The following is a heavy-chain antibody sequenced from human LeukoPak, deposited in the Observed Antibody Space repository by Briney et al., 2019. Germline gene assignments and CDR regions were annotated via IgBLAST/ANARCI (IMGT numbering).Heavy chain of an antibody. Sequence: ASXXVSCKASGYTFTGYYMHWVRQAPGQGLEWMGRINPNSGGTNYAQKFQGRVTMTRDTSISTAYMELSRLRSDDTAVYYCARSIPPYYDILTGYGPLYWGQGTLVTVSS. V-gene: IGHV1-2*06. J-gene: IGHJ4*02. CDR1: GYTFTGYY. CDR2: INPNSGGT. D-gene: IGHD3-9*01. CDR3: ARSIPPYYDILTGYGPLY.